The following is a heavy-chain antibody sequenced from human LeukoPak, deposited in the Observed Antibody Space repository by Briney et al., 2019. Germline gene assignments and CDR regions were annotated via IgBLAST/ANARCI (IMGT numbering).Heavy chain of an antibody. CDR3: AREGVAGVIER. J-gene: IGHJ4*02. Sequence: SETLSLTCTVSGGSIGSGGYYWSWIRQHPGKGLEWIGYIYYSGSTYYNPSLKSRVTISVDTSKNQFSLKLSSVTAADTAVYYCAREGVAGVIERWGQGTLVTVSS. CDR1: GGSIGSGGYY. V-gene: IGHV4-31*03. CDR2: IYYSGST. D-gene: IGHD6-19*01.